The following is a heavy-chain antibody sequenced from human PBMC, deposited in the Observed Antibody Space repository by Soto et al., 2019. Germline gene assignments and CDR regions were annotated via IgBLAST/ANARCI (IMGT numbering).Heavy chain of an antibody. Sequence: SLTCAVYGGSFSGYYWSWIRQPPGKGLEWIGEINHSGSTNYNPSLKSRVTISVDTSKNQFSLKLSSVTVADTAVYYCARDRGCGYYCAFDIWGQGTMVTVSS. V-gene: IGHV4-34*01. CDR2: INHSGST. D-gene: IGHD3-22*01. J-gene: IGHJ3*02. CDR1: GGSFSGYY. CDR3: ARDRGCGYYCAFDI.